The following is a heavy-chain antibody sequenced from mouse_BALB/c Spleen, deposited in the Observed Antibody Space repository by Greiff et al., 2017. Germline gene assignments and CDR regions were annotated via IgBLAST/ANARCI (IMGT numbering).Heavy chain of an antibody. Sequence: EVQLQQSGAELVKPGASVKLSCTASGFNIKDTYMHWVKQRPEQGLEWIGRIDPANGNTKYDPKFQGKATITADTSSNTAYLQLSSLTSEDTAVYYCARWDGNYYYYAMDYWGQGTSVTVSS. J-gene: IGHJ4*01. D-gene: IGHD2-1*01. CDR3: ARWDGNYYYYAMDY. CDR2: IDPANGNT. CDR1: GFNIKDTY. V-gene: IGHV14-3*02.